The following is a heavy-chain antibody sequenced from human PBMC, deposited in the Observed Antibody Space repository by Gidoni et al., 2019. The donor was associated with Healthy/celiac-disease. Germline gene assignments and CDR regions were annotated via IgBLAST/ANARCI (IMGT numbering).Heavy chain of an antibody. CDR3: GRLDGGYSYGYRVVGGGGYYFDY. D-gene: IGHD5-18*01. V-gene: IGHV4-39*01. CDR2: IYYSGGT. Sequence: QLQLQESGPGLVKPSETLSLTCTVSGGSISSSSYYWGWIRQPPGKGLEWMGSIYYSGGTYYNPTLKSRATKSEETAKNQFSLKRSAVTAADTVVYYGGRLDGGYSYGYRVVGGGGYYFDYWGQGTLVTVSS. J-gene: IGHJ4*02. CDR1: GGSISSSSYY.